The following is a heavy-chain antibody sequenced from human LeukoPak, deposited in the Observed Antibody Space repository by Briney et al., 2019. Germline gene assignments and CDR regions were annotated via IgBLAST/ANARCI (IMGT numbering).Heavy chain of an antibody. CDR1: GFTFSSYA. CDR3: ARSATYYYDSSGYYPIDY. J-gene: IGHJ4*02. Sequence: GGSLRLSCAASGFTFSSYAMSWVRQAPGKGLEWVSAISGSGGSTYYADSVKGRFTISRDNSKNTLYLQMNSLRAEDTAVYYCARSATYYYDSSGYYPIDYWGQGTLVTVSS. CDR2: ISGSGGST. V-gene: IGHV3-23*01. D-gene: IGHD3-22*01.